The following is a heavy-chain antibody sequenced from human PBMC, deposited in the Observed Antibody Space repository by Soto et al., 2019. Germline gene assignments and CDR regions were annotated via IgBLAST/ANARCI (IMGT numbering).Heavy chain of an antibody. CDR3: ASDYGSGPGGWFDP. J-gene: IGHJ5*02. D-gene: IGHD3-10*01. V-gene: IGHV4-59*01. Sequence: SETLSLTCTVSGGSISSYYWSWIRQPPGKGLEWIGYIYYSGSTNYNPSLKSRVTISVDTSKNQFSLKLSSVTDADPAVYYCASDYGSGPGGWFDPWGQGTLVTVSS. CDR1: GGSISSYY. CDR2: IYYSGST.